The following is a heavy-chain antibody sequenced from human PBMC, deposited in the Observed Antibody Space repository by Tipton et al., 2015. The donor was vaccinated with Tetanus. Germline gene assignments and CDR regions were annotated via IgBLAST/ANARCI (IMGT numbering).Heavy chain of an antibody. D-gene: IGHD6-19*01. CDR3: ARSLGSGRYFDY. J-gene: IGHJ4*02. V-gene: IGHV6-1*01. CDR2: TYYRSKWFN. CDR1: GDSVSSNSAG. Sequence: GLVKPSQTLTVTCAISGDSVSSNSAGWHWIRQSPSRGLEWLGRTYYRSKWFNDYAVSVKSRITINADASKNQFSLQLNSVSPEDTAVYYCARSLGSGRYFDYWGQGTLVTVSS.